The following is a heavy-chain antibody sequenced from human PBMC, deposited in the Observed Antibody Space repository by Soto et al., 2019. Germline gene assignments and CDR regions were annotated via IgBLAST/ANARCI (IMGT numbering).Heavy chain of an antibody. Sequence: SETLSLTCTVSGGSISSSSYYWGWIRQPPGKGLEWIGSIYYSGSTYYNPSLKSRVTISVDTSKNQFSLKLSAVTAADTAVYYCARHDAASYGDYDYWVQGTLVTVSS. CDR2: IYYSGST. D-gene: IGHD4-17*01. CDR1: GGSISSSSYY. J-gene: IGHJ4*02. V-gene: IGHV4-39*01. CDR3: ARHDAASYGDYDY.